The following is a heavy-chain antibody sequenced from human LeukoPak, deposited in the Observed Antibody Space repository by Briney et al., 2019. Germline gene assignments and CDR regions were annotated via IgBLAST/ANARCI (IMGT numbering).Heavy chain of an antibody. V-gene: IGHV4-61*02. Sequence: SQTLSLTCTVSGGSISSGSYYWSWIRQPAGKGLEWIGRIYTSGSTNYNPSLKSRVTISVDTSKNQFSLKLSSVTAADTAVHYCARVKGGHYYDSSGYYGGYFDYWGQGTLVTVSS. CDR3: ARVKGGHYYDSSGYYGGYFDY. J-gene: IGHJ4*02. CDR1: GGSISSGSYY. D-gene: IGHD3-22*01. CDR2: IYTSGST.